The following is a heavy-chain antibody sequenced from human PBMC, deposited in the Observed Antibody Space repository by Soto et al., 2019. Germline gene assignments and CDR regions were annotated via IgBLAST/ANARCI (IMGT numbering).Heavy chain of an antibody. D-gene: IGHD2-2*01. CDR2: IIPILGIA. J-gene: IGHJ6*03. CDR3: ARYLVGAIGVVPAAIGLSGYYYYYMCV. Sequence: QVQLVQSVAGVKKPGSSVKGSCKASGGTFSSYTISWVRQAPGQGLEWMGRIIPILGIANNAQKFQGRVTITADKSSMTAYVERSSLRYEDTAADYCARYLVGAIGVVPAAIGLSGYYYYYMCVWGKGTTVIVSS. CDR1: GGTFSSYT. V-gene: IGHV1-69*02.